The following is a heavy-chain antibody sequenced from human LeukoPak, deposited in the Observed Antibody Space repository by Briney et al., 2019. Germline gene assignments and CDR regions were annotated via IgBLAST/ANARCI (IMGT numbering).Heavy chain of an antibody. V-gene: IGHV3-30*02. CDR1: GFTFSSYG. CDR2: IRYDGSNK. D-gene: IGHD1-26*01. J-gene: IGHJ6*02. Sequence: GGSLRLSCAASGFTFSSYGMHWVRQAPGKGLEWVAFIRYDGSNKYYADSVKGRFTISRDNAKSSLYLQMNSLRAEDTAVYYCARGALRYYYGMDVWGQGTTVTVSS. CDR3: ARGALRYYYGMDV.